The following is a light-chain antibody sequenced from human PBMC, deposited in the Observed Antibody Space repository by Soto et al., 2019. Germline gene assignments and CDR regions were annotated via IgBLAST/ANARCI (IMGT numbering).Light chain of an antibody. V-gene: IGKV4-1*01. J-gene: IGKJ1*01. CDR1: QSLLYNNQNY. CDR2: WAS. Sequence: DIVMTQSPDSLAVSLGERATINCKSSQSLLYNNQNYLAWHQQKPGQPPKLLIYWASTRKSGVPDRFSGSGSGTDFTLTISSLQAEDVAVYYCQQYYNDQWTFGQGTKVDIK. CDR3: QQYYNDQWT.